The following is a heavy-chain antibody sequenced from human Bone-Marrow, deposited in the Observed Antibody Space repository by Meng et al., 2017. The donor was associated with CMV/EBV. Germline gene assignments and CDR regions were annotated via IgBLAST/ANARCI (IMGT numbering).Heavy chain of an antibody. J-gene: IGHJ4*02. CDR3: ARVDSGWLHIDY. CDR1: GFTVSSKY. CDR2: IYRDGST. Sequence: GESLKISCAASGFTVSSKYMTWVRQTPGKGLEWVSVIYRDGSTYYADSVKGRFTISRDNSKNTLNLQMNSLIPADTAVYYCARVDSGWLHIDYWGQGTLVTSPQ. D-gene: IGHD6-19*01. V-gene: IGHV3-53*01.